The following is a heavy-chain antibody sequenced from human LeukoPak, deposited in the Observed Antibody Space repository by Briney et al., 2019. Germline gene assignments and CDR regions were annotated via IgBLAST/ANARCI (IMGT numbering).Heavy chain of an antibody. J-gene: IGHJ5*01. CDR2: ISGSGGPT. D-gene: IGHD2-15*01. CDR1: GFTFSSYA. V-gene: IGHV3-23*01. CDR3: MKSVGWYNCFDY. Sequence: GGYLRLSCAASGFTFSSYAMNWVRQAPGKGLEWVSVISGSGGPTYYADSVKGRFTISRDNSNNLLYLQMNSLRADVSAVDDGMKSVGWYNCFDYWGQGTLVTVSS.